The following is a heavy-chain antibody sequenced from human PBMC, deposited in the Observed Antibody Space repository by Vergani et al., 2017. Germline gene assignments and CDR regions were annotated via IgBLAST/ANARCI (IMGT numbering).Heavy chain of an antibody. J-gene: IGHJ4*02. Sequence: QVQLVESGGGMVQRGGSLRLSCATSGFTLSNYDMQWIRQGPGKGLEFVAFIQFDGSNQYYADSVKGRFTLSRDFSKNTLYLQMNSLRIDDTATYYCAKHFRGWGIDYWGQGTQVIVSS. CDR1: GFTLSNYD. CDR2: IQFDGSNQ. V-gene: IGHV3-30*02. CDR3: AKHFRGWGIDY. D-gene: IGHD3-16*01.